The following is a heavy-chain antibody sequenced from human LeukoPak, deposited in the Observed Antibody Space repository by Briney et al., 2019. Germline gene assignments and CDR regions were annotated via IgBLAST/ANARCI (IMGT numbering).Heavy chain of an antibody. CDR2: IYYSGST. CDR3: ARGLIDNWFDP. Sequence: SETLSLTCTVSGGSISSYYWSWIRQPPGKGLEWIGYIYYSGSTYYNPSLKSRVTISVDRSKNQFSLKLSSVTAADTAVYYCARGLIDNWFDPWGQGTLVTVSS. D-gene: IGHD3-16*01. J-gene: IGHJ5*02. CDR1: GGSISSYY. V-gene: IGHV4-59*12.